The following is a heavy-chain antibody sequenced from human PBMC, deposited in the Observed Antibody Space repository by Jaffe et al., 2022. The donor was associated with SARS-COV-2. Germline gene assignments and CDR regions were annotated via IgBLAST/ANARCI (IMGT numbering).Heavy chain of an antibody. CDR1: GFTFSSYA. V-gene: IGHV3-23*01. CDR3: AKVQEGGFYGDYVYYYYGMDV. D-gene: IGHD4-17*01. CDR2: ISGSGGST. Sequence: EVQLLESGGGLVQPGGSLRLSCAASGFTFSSYAMSWVRQAPGKGLEWVSAISGSGGSTYYADSVKGRFTISRDNSKNTLYLQMNSLRAEDTAVYYCAKVQEGGFYGDYVYYYYGMDVWGQGTTVTVSS. J-gene: IGHJ6*02.